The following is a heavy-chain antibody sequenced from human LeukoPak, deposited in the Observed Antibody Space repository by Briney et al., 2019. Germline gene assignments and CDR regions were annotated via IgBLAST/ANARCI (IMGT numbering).Heavy chain of an antibody. Sequence: GGSLTLSCAASGFTFSSYTMNWVRQAPGKGLEWVSCISSSSDNIYYADSVKGRFTISRDNAKNSLYLQMNSLRAEDAAVYYCARDGVVFGVDSFDYWGQGTLVTVSS. CDR2: ISSSSDNI. J-gene: IGHJ4*02. D-gene: IGHD3-3*01. CDR3: ARDGVVFGVDSFDY. V-gene: IGHV3-21*01. CDR1: GFTFSSYT.